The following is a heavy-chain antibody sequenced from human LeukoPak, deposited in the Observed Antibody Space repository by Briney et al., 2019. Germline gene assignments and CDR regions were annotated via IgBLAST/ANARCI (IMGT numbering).Heavy chain of an antibody. V-gene: IGHV3-9*01. D-gene: IGHD2-15*01. CDR1: GFTFSTYG. CDR2: ISWNSGSK. Sequence: GGSLRLSCAASGFTFSTYGMHWVRQAPGKGLEWVSGISWNSGSKGYADSVKGRFTISRDNAKNSLYLQMNSLRAEDTALYYCAKTRARVAALIDYWGQGTLVTVSS. CDR3: AKTRARVAALIDY. J-gene: IGHJ4*02.